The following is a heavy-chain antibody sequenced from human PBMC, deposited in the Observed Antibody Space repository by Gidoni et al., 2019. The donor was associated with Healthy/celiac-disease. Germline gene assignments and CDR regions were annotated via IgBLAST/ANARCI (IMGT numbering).Heavy chain of an antibody. D-gene: IGHD3-10*01. J-gene: IGHJ4*02. V-gene: IGHV3-64D*08. CDR1: GFTFSSYA. CDR3: VKYSWNGSGDKSPTPLDGRDY. Sequence: EVQLVESGGGLVQPGGSLRLSCSASGFTFSSYAMHWVRQAPGKGLEYVSAISSNGGSTYYADSVKGRFTISRDNSKNTLYLQMSSLRAEDTAVYYCVKYSWNGSGDKSPTPLDGRDYWGQGTLVTVSS. CDR2: ISSNGGST.